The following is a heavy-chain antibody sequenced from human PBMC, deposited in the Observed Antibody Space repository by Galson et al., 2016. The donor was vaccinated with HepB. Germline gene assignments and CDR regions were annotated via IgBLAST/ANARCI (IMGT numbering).Heavy chain of an antibody. J-gene: IGHJ2*01. CDR2: ISGSGGST. V-gene: IGHV3-23*01. D-gene: IGHD7-27*01. CDR3: AKAPTGDQNWCFDL. Sequence: SLRLSCAASGFTFSSYAMSWVRQASGKGLEWVSAISGSGGSTNYADSVKGRFTISRDNSKNTLYLQMNSPRAEDTAVYYCAKAPTGDQNWCFDLWGRGTLVTVSS. CDR1: GFTFSSYA.